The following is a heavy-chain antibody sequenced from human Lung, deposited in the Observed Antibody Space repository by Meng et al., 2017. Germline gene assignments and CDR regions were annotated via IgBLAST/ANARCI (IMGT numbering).Heavy chain of an antibody. D-gene: IGHD3-16*01. V-gene: IGHV3-21*01. J-gene: IGHJ6*02. CDR1: GFSVSSYS. CDR3: ARDRALVWEADGGMGI. CDR2: INSGGSS. Sequence: GESLKISCAASGFSVSSYSMSWVRQAPGKGLDWVSSINSGGSSYADSVKGRFTISRDNAKSSLYLHMNSLRDDDTAVYYCARDRALVWEADGGMGIWGQGTTVTVSS.